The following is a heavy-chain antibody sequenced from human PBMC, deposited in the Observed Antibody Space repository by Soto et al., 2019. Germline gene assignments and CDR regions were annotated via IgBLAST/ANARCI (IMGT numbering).Heavy chain of an antibody. CDR2: ISYDGSNK. V-gene: IGHV3-30*18. CDR1: GFTFSSYG. J-gene: IGHJ3*02. Sequence: PGWSLRLSFEASGFTFSSYGMHGVRQAPGTGLEWVAVISYDGSNKYYADSVKGLFTISRDNSKNTLYLQMNSLRAEETAVYYCAKSTMIVVVPPNAFDIWGQGTMVTVSS. CDR3: AKSTMIVVVPPNAFDI. D-gene: IGHD3-22*01.